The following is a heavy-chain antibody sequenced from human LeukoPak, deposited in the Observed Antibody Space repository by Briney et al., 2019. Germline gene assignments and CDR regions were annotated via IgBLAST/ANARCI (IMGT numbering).Heavy chain of an antibody. J-gene: IGHJ4*02. Sequence: GGSLRLSCVASGFTFSSRDWMTWVRQAPGKGLEWVANIKQDGSEKNYVDSVKGRFTISRDNAKNSVDLQMNSLRVEYTAVYYCARGGAAQPDFWGQGTLVTVSS. D-gene: IGHD6-6*01. CDR1: GFTFSSRDW. CDR3: ARGGAAQPDF. CDR2: IKQDGSEK. V-gene: IGHV3-7*01.